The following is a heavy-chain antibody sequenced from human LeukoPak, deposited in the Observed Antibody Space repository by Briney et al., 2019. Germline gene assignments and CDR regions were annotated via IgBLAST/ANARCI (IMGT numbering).Heavy chain of an antibody. CDR2: VDSTGVYT. J-gene: IGHJ4*02. CDR1: GLIFSNKA. D-gene: IGHD2-15*01. Sequence: GGSLSLSCAASGLIFSNKAMSWVRQAPGKGLECIAAVDSTGVYTWYADSVKGRFIISRDNSVNTLYLRMNSLTAADTAMYYCASGSAGGRPYYFDYWGQGSLVTVSS. V-gene: IGHV3-23*01. CDR3: ASGSAGGRPYYFDY.